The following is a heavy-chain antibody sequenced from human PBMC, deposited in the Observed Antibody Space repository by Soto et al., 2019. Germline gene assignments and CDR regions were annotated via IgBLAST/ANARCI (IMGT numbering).Heavy chain of an antibody. Sequence: QVQLQESGPGLVKPSETLSLTCTVSSGAISSYCWNWIRQPPGKGLEWIGNIYYSGNTDYNPSLERRATISVDTSKNQFSLKLSSVTAADTAVYYCARSGRWLQFGYWGQGTLVTVSS. V-gene: IGHV4-59*01. D-gene: IGHD5-12*01. J-gene: IGHJ4*02. CDR3: ARSGRWLQFGY. CDR2: IYYSGNT. CDR1: SGAISSYC.